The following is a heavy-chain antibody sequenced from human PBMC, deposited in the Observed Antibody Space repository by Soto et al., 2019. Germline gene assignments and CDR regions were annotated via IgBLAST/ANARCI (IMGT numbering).Heavy chain of an antibody. V-gene: IGHV3-30-3*01. D-gene: IGHD3-10*01. J-gene: IGHJ6*02. CDR2: ISYDGSNK. CDR3: ARESGGYYYYYGMDV. CDR1: VFTFISYA. Sequence: GGSLRLSCAASVFTFISYAMHWVRQAPGKGLEWVAVISYDGSNKYYADSVKGRFTISRDNSKNTLYLQMNSLRAEDTAVYYCARESGGYYYYYGMDVWGQGTTVTVSS.